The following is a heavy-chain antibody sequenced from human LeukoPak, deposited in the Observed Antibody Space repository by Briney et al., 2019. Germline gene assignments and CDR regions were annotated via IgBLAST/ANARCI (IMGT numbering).Heavy chain of an antibody. CDR1: GYSFTSYW. CDR2: IYSGDSHT. CDR3: ASARHGDCVWDY. D-gene: IGHD2-21*02. J-gene: IGHJ4*02. V-gene: IGHV5-51*01. Sequence: ESLEISCKGSGYSFTSYWIGWVRQMPGKGLEWMGIIYSGDSHTKYSPSFQGRVTISVDNSISTAYLQWSSLEASDTAMYYCASARHGDCVWDYWGQGTLVTVSS.